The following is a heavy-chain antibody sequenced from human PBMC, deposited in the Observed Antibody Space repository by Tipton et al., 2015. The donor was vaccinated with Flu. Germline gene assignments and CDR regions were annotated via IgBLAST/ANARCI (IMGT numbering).Heavy chain of an antibody. V-gene: IGHV3-53*01. D-gene: IGHD2-2*01. CDR2: IYSGGST. CDR3: ARGRGYCVTTTCLLPFDF. Sequence: SLRLSCVVSGFTVSSNYMTWVRQAPGKGLEWVSVIYSGGSTKYADSVKGRFTISRDNSKNTLYLQMNRLRAEDTAVYYCARGRGYCVTTTCLLPFDFWGQGTLVTVSS. J-gene: IGHJ4*02. CDR1: GFTVSSNY.